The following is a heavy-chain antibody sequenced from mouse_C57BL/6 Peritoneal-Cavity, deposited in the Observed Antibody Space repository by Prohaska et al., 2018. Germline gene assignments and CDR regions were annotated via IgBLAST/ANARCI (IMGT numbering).Heavy chain of an antibody. CDR1: GFTFSGFW. CDR2: INSDGSAI. D-gene: IGHD2-1*01. Sequence: EVQLLETGGGLVQPGGSRGLSCEGSGFTFSGFWMSWVRQTPGKTLEWIEEINSDGSAINYAPSIKDRFTSFRDNDKSTLDLQMSNVRSEDTATYFCMRYGNYWYFDVWGTGTTVTVSS. CDR3: MRYGNYWYFDV. V-gene: IGHV11-2*01. J-gene: IGHJ1*03.